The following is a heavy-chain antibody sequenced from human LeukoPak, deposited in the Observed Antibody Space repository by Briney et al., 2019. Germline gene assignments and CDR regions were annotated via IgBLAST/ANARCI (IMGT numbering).Heavy chain of an antibody. Sequence: ASVKVSCKASGGTFSSYAISWVRQAPGQGLEWMGRIIPILGIANYAQKFQGRVTITADKSTSTAYMELSSLRSEDTAVYYCARGRSYSSSWYGGAFDIWGQGTMVTVSS. J-gene: IGHJ3*02. CDR1: GGTFSSYA. CDR2: IIPILGIA. CDR3: ARGRSYSSSWYGGAFDI. V-gene: IGHV1-69*04. D-gene: IGHD6-13*01.